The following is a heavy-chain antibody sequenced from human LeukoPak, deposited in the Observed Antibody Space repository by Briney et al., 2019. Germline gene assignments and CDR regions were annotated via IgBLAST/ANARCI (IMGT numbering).Heavy chain of an antibody. J-gene: IGHJ4*02. CDR2: INPSGGST. CDR1: GYTFTSYY. Sequence: ASVKVSCKASGYTFTSYYMHWVRQAPGQGLEWMGIINPSGGSTSYAQKFQGRVTMARDTSTSTVYMELSSLRSEDTAVYYCAREDVDTAMVDYWGQGTLVTVSS. CDR3: AREDVDTAMVDY. V-gene: IGHV1-46*01. D-gene: IGHD5-18*01.